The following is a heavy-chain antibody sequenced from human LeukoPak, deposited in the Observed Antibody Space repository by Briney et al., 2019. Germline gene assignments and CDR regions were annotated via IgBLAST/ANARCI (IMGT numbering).Heavy chain of an antibody. CDR2: IYYSGST. CDR1: GGSISSYY. V-gene: IGHV4-59*08. CDR3: ARQDFWSGYLGLCYFDY. Sequence: SETLSLTCTVSGGSISSYYWSWIRQPPGKGLEWIGYIYYSGSTNYNPSLKSRVTISVDTSKSQFSLKLSSVTAADTVVYYCARQDFWSGYLGLCYFDYWGQGTLVTVSS. D-gene: IGHD3-3*01. J-gene: IGHJ4*02.